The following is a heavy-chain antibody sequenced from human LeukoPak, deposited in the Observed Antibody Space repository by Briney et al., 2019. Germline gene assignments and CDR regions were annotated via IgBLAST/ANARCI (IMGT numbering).Heavy chain of an antibody. Sequence: GGSLRLSCAASGFTFSSYSMNWVRQAPGNGLEWVSSISSSSSYIYYADSVKGRFTISRDNAKNSLYLQMNSLRAEDTAVYYCARDEGSIAPHWGQGTLVTVSS. J-gene: IGHJ4*02. D-gene: IGHD2-15*01. CDR3: ARDEGSIAPH. CDR1: GFTFSSYS. V-gene: IGHV3-21*01. CDR2: ISSSSSYI.